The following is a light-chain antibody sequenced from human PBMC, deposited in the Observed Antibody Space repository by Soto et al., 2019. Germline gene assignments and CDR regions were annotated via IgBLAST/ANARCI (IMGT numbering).Light chain of an antibody. CDR2: DVA. CDR3: SSYTTFSTLV. CDR1: SSDISAYDS. J-gene: IGLJ3*02. Sequence: QSVLTQPVSVSGSPGQSITIPCTGTSSDISAYDSVSWYQQYPGKAPKLIIYDVANRPSGVSDRLSGSKSGNTASLTISGLQAEDEADYYCSSYTTFSTLVLGGGTKLTVL. V-gene: IGLV2-14*01.